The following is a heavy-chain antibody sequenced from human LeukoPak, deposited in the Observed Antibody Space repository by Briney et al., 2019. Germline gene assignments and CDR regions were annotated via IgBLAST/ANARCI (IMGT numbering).Heavy chain of an antibody. CDR1: GFTFSNYV. D-gene: IGHD6-13*01. CDR2: ISGTGDST. J-gene: IGHJ4*02. V-gene: IGHV3-23*01. Sequence: PGGSLRLSCASSGFTFSNYVMTWVHQAPGKGLDWVSGISGTGDSTYYSDSVRGRFTISRDNSKNTVYLQMNSLRVEDTAVYYCAKGSSAVGGGLHADYWGQETLVTVSS. CDR3: AKGSSAVGGGLHADY.